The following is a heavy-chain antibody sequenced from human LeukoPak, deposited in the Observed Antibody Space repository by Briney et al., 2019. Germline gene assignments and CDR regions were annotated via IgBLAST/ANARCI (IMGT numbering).Heavy chain of an antibody. CDR2: IYSGGST. J-gene: IGHJ4*02. V-gene: IGHV3-66*01. D-gene: IGHD2-8*01. CDR3: ARELGSNDDY. CDR1: GFTFSDYY. Sequence: GGSLRLSCAASGFTFSDYYMSWIRQAPGKGLEWVSVIYSGGSTYYADSVKGRYTISRDNSKNTLYLQMNSLRAEDTAVYYCARELGSNDDYWGQGTLVTVSS.